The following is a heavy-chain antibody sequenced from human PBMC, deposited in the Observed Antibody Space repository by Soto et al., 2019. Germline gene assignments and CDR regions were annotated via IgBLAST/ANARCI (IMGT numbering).Heavy chain of an antibody. CDR3: ARPGYYDDSGYWRSPFDF. CDR1: SDSITTSHYY. V-gene: IGHV4-39*01. D-gene: IGHD3-22*01. J-gene: IGHJ3*01. Sequence: SETLSLTCTVSSDSITTSHYYWAWIRQPPGKGLEWIGSIYKSGNTYYNPSLKSRVSMSVDTSKNQFSLKLSSVTAADTAVYYCARPGYYDDSGYWRSPFDFWGQGTMVTVSS. CDR2: IYKSGNT.